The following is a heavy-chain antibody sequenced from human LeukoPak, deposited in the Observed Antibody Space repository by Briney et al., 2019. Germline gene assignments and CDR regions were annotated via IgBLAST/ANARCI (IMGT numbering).Heavy chain of an antibody. CDR1: GFTFSIYS. CDR3: TRDQTPYY. V-gene: IGHV3-49*04. CDR2: IRSTLYGGTP. J-gene: IGHJ4*02. Sequence: GGSLRLSCTASGFTFSIYSMNWVRQAPGKGLEWVGFIRSTLYGGTPEYAASVKGRFTISRDDSEGIAYLQMNSLKTEDTAIYYCTRDQTPYYWGPGTLVTVSS.